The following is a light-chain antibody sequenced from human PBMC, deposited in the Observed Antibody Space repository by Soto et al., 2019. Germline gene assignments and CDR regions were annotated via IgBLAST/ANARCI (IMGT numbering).Light chain of an antibody. CDR2: YDD. V-gene: IGLV1-36*01. Sequence: QSVLTQPPSVSEAPRQRVTISCSGSSSNIGNNAVNWYQQLPGKAPKLLIYYDDLLPSWVSDRFSGSTSGTSASLAISGLQSEDEADYFCAAWDDSLNGVVFGGGTQLTVL. CDR3: AAWDDSLNGVV. J-gene: IGLJ2*01. CDR1: SSNIGNNA.